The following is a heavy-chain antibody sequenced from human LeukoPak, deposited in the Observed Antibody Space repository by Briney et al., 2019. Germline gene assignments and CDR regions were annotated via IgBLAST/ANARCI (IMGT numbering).Heavy chain of an antibody. CDR1: GGSFSGYY. V-gene: IGHV4-34*01. CDR3: ARGVGRKMDV. J-gene: IGHJ6*02. CDR2: INHSGST. Sequence: SETLSLTCAVYGGSFSGYYWSWIRQPPGKGLEWIGEINHSGSTNYNPSLKSRVTISVDKSKNQFSLKLSSVTAADTAVYYCARGVGRKMDVWGQGTTVTVSS. D-gene: IGHD2-2*01.